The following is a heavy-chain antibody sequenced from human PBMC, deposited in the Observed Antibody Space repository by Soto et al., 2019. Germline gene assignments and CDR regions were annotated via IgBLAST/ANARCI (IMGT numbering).Heavy chain of an antibody. CDR1: GGSISSGGYY. Sequence: QVQLQESGPGLVKPSQTLSLTCTVSGGSISSGGYYWSWIRQHPGKGLEWIGYIYYSGSTYYNPSLKSRVTISVDPSKNQFSLKLSSVTAADTAVYYCARGLYDFWSGYNLGYFDYWGQGTLVTVSS. D-gene: IGHD3-3*01. CDR3: ARGLYDFWSGYNLGYFDY. CDR2: IYYSGST. J-gene: IGHJ4*02. V-gene: IGHV4-31*03.